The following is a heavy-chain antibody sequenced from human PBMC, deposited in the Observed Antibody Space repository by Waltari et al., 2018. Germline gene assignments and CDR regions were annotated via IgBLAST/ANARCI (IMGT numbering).Heavy chain of an antibody. D-gene: IGHD2-21*01. CDR3: ARGRDVFANFDYNWFDP. CDR1: GYTLINNE. CDR2: VNPNSGAT. J-gene: IGHJ5*02. Sequence: QVQLVQSGAEVLKPGASVKVYCQASGYTLINNEINWVRQAAGQGLEWMGWVNPNSGATAYAQKFQGRITMTWDTSISTAYMELSNLRSDDTAVLYCARGRDVFANFDYNWFDPWGQGTLVTVSS. V-gene: IGHV1-8*02.